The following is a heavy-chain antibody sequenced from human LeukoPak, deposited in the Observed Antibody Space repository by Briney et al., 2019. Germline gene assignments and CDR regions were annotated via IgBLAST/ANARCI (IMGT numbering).Heavy chain of an antibody. D-gene: IGHD6-13*01. CDR3: ARPPGIAAAWFDP. Sequence: SETLSLTCTVSGGSISSSSYNWGWIRQPPGKGLDWIGIIDNTGSTYYNPSLKSRVAISVDTSKDQLSLKLRSVTAADTAVYYCARPPGIAAAWFDPWGQGTLVTVSS. CDR1: GGSISSSSYN. CDR2: IDNTGST. V-gene: IGHV4-39*01. J-gene: IGHJ5*02.